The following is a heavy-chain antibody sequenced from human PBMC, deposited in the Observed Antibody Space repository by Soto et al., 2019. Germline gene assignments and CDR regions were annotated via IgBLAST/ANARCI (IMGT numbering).Heavy chain of an antibody. CDR3: ARDLGELWPSVGGY. Sequence: QVQLVESGGGVVQPGRSLRLSCAASGFIINTYGMHWVRQAPGKGLEWVAVIYYDGRNKYYADSVKGRFTISRDNSKNTLNLQMNSLRVEDTAVYYCARDLGELWPSVGGYWGQGTLVTVSS. J-gene: IGHJ4*02. CDR1: GFIINTYG. D-gene: IGHD1-26*01. CDR2: IYYDGRNK. V-gene: IGHV3-33*01.